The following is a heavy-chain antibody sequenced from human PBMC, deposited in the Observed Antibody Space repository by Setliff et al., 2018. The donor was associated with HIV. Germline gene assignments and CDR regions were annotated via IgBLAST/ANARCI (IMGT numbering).Heavy chain of an antibody. J-gene: IGHJ5*02. Sequence: PSETLSLTCTVSGDSISRGPYYWSWIRQSAGRGLEWIGSIYYSGSTYYNPSLKSRVTISVDTSKNQFSLKLNSVTAADTAIYYCARDLGGRAPMRNYFDPWGQGTLVTVSS. D-gene: IGHD1-7*01. CDR1: GDSISRGPYY. CDR3: ARDLGGRAPMRNYFDP. V-gene: IGHV4-39*02. CDR2: IYYSGST.